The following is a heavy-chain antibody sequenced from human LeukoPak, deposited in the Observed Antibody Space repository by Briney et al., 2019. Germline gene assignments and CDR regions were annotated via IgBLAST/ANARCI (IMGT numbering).Heavy chain of an antibody. Sequence: ASVKVSCKASGYTFSSYDINWVRQATGQGLEWMGWMNPNSGNTGYAQKFQGRVTMTRNTSISTAYMELSSLRSEDTAVYYCARESYYGDGYFDYWGQGTLVTVSS. CDR1: GYTFSSYD. CDR3: ARESYYGDGYFDY. V-gene: IGHV1-8*01. D-gene: IGHD4-17*01. J-gene: IGHJ4*02. CDR2: MNPNSGNT.